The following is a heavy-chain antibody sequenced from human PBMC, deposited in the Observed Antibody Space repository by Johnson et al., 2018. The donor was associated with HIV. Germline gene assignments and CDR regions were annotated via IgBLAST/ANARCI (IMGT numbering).Heavy chain of an antibody. J-gene: IGHJ3*02. V-gene: IGHV3-30*04. CDR2: ISYDGNTK. Sequence: QVQLVESGGGVVQPGRSLRLSCSASGFTFSDYAMHWVRQAPGKGLPWVAVISYDGNTKYYADSVKGRFTISRDNSKSTLYLQMNSLRVEDTAVYFCARRASGWHAFDIWGQGTMVTVSS. CDR3: ARRASGWHAFDI. D-gene: IGHD6-19*01. CDR1: GFTFSDYA.